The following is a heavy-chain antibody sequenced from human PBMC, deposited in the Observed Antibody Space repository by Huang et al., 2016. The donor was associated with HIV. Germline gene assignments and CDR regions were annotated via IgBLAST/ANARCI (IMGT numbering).Heavy chain of an antibody. J-gene: IGHJ6*02. D-gene: IGHD4-17*01. Sequence: GYCFISYGISGRREGPGEGVYWTGCSSPSYGYTNYAQQFQGRVTMTTDTATNTVYREVRSLRSDDTAVYYCARDLGTTVVPDGMDVWGQGTTVTVSS. CDR3: ARDLGTTVVPDGMDV. V-gene: IGHV1-18*04. CDR1: GYCFISYG. CDR2: SSPSYGYT.